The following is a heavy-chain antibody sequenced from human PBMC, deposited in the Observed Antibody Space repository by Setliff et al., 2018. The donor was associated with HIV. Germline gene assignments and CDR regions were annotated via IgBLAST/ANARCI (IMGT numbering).Heavy chain of an antibody. CDR1: GGSFSGYY. CDR2: INRSGGT. CDR3: ARAPGYSYSFYFDS. Sequence: SETLSLTCAVYGGSFSGYYWTWIRQPPGKGLEWIGEINRSGGTNYHPSLKSRLTMSVDTSKKHFSLKLSSMTAADTAVYFCARAPGYSYSFYFDSWGQGTLVTVSS. V-gene: IGHV4-34*01. D-gene: IGHD5-18*01. J-gene: IGHJ4*02.